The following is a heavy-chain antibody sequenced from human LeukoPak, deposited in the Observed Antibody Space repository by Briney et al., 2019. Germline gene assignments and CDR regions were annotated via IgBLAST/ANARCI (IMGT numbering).Heavy chain of an antibody. CDR1: GFTFSSYS. D-gene: IGHD2-2*01. Sequence: GGSLRLSCAASGFTFSSYSMNWVRQAPGKGLEGVSSISNSGSYIYYADSVKGRFTISRDNAKNSLYLQMNSLRAEDTAVYYCANHLACGSTSCPPFDYWGQGTLVTVSS. CDR2: ISNSGSYI. J-gene: IGHJ4*02. CDR3: ANHLACGSTSCPPFDY. V-gene: IGHV3-21*01.